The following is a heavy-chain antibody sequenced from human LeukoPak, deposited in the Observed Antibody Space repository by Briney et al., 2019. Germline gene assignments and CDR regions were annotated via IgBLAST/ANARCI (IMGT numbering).Heavy chain of an antibody. J-gene: IGHJ6*03. CDR1: SGSISSSSYY. CDR2: IYYNGST. V-gene: IGHV4-39*01. CDR3: ARQSIAARGYYYYLDV. D-gene: IGHD6-6*01. Sequence: SETLSLTCTVSSGSISSSSYYWGWIRQPPGKGLGWIGSIYYNGSTYYNPSLKSRVTMSVDTSKNQFSLRLSSVTAADTAFYYCARQSIAARGYYYYLDVWGKGTTVTVSS.